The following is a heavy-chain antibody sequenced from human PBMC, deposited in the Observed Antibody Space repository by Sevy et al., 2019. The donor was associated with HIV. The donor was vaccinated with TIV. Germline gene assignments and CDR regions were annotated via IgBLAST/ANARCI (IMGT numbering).Heavy chain of an antibody. CDR3: ARGVGGPAVTITFGGVKYGFDF. CDR2: IHQTGKT. CDR1: GGSITTADYY. V-gene: IGHV4-30-4*01. Sequence: SETLSLTCTVSGGSITTADYYWSWIRQTPGKGLEWIGYIHQTGKTYYNPSLKSRVGSISVDTSKNQFSLKLNSMTAADTAVYYCARGVGGPAVTITFGGVKYGFDFWGQGRMVTVSS. J-gene: IGHJ3*01. D-gene: IGHD3-16*01.